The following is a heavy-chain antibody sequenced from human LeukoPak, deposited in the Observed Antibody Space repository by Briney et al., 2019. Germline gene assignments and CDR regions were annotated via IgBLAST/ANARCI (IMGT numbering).Heavy chain of an antibody. CDR2: ISSSTLKI. CDR1: GFTFSSYW. CDR3: ARAPRSITMVRGVYYEY. J-gene: IGHJ4*02. V-gene: IGHV3-21*01. D-gene: IGHD3-10*01. Sequence: PGGSLRLSCAASGFTFSSYWMHWVRQAPGKGLEWVSAISSSTLKIYYADSVKGRFTIPRDNAKNSLYLQMNSLRAEDTAVYYCARAPRSITMVRGVYYEYWGQGTLVTVSS.